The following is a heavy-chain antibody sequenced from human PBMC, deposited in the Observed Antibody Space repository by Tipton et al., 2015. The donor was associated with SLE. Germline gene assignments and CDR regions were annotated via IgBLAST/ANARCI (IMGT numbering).Heavy chain of an antibody. Sequence: TLSLTCTVSGGSISSGSYYWSWIRQPAGKGLEWIGEINHSGSTNYNPSLKSRVTISVDTSKNQFSLKLSSVTAAGTAVYYCARVPGVGDFDLWGRGTLVTVSS. CDR1: GGSISSGSYY. V-gene: IGHV4-61*10. CDR2: INHSGST. D-gene: IGHD2-15*01. CDR3: ARVPGVGDFDL. J-gene: IGHJ2*01.